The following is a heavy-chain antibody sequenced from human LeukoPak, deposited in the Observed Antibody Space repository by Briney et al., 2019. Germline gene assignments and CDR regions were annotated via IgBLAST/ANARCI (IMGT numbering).Heavy chain of an antibody. V-gene: IGHV1-2*02. D-gene: IGHD3-9*01. Sequence: ASVKVSCKASGYTFTAYYIHWARQAPGQGLEWMGWINSNTGDTGYAQKFQGRVTMTRGTSITTAYLEVNRLTSDDTAVYYCARELLTGKSYDLWGQGTLVTVSA. J-gene: IGHJ5*02. CDR1: GYTFTAYY. CDR2: INSNTGDT. CDR3: ARELLTGKSYDL.